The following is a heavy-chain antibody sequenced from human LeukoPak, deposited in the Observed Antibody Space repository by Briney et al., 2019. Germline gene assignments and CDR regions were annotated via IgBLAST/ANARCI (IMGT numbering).Heavy chain of an antibody. CDR1: VYTFTSYY. D-gene: IGHD3-10*01. J-gene: IGHJ4*02. CDR3: ASSTGRGPLDD. V-gene: IGHV1-46*01. Sequence: GASVKVSCKASVYTFTSYYLHWVRQAPGQGLEWMGVINPSGDSTSYAQKFQGRVTMTRDTSTSTVYMELSSLRSEDTAVYYCASSTGRGPLDDWGQGTLVTVSS. CDR2: INPSGDST.